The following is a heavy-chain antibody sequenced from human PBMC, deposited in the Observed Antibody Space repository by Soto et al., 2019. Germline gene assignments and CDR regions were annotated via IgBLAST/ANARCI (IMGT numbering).Heavy chain of an antibody. V-gene: IGHV3-30*18. CDR1: GFTFSDCS. CDR2: TSYNGNNK. D-gene: IGHD5-12*01. CDR3: AKDIKCEDFTYGYTTPRMDV. Sequence: GGSLRLSCAASGFTFSDCSMHWVRQAPGKGLEWVASTSYNGNNKYYGDSVKGRFTISRDNSKNTLHLEMITLRPEDTAVYYCAKDIKCEDFTYGYTTPRMDVWGQGTTVTVSS. J-gene: IGHJ6*02.